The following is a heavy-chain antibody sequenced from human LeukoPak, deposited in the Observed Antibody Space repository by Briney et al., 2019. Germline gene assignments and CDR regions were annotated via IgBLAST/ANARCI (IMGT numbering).Heavy chain of an antibody. CDR2: IKQDGSEK. J-gene: IGHJ5*02. Sequence: PGGSLRLSCAASGFNFSNYWMSWVRQAPGKGLEWVANIKQDGSEKYYVGSLKGRFTISRDNANNSLYLQMNSLRAEDTAVYYCSRMRVANDWFDPWGQGTLVTVSS. V-gene: IGHV3-7*01. CDR1: GFNFSNYW. D-gene: IGHD4/OR15-4a*01. CDR3: SRMRVANDWFDP.